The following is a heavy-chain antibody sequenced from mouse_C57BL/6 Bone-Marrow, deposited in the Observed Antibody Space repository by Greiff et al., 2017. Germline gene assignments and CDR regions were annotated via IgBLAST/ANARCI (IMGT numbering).Heavy chain of an antibody. J-gene: IGHJ3*01. CDR1: GYTFTDSE. D-gene: IGHD1-1*01. CDR2: IDPETGGT. CDR3: TREDYYGSSSWFAY. Sequence: QVQLKESGAELVRPGASVTLSCKASGYTFTDSEMHWVKQTPVHGLEWIGAIDPETGGTAYNQEFKGKAILTADKSSSTAYMELRSLTSEDSAVYYCTREDYYGSSSWFAYWGQGTLVTVSA. V-gene: IGHV1-15*01.